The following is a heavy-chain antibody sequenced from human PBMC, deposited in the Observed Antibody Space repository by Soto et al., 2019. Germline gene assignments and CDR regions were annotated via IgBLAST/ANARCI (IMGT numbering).Heavy chain of an antibody. D-gene: IGHD3-22*01. Sequence: GESLKISCSGSGYSFTIYWIGWVRQMPGKGLEWMGIIYPGDSDTRCSPSFQGQVTISADKSISTAYLQWSSLKASDTAMYYCARHGPRVYYDNSDYYYYGMDVWGQGTTVTVSS. CDR1: GYSFTIYW. J-gene: IGHJ6*02. CDR2: IYPGDSDT. V-gene: IGHV5-51*01. CDR3: ARHGPRVYYDNSDYYYYGMDV.